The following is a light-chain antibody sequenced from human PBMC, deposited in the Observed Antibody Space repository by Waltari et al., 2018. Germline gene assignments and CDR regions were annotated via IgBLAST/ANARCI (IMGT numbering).Light chain of an antibody. CDR1: RTISAW. CDR3: QEYTHVPWT. V-gene: IGKV1-5*03. CDR2: KAS. J-gene: IGKJ1*01. Sequence: DIQMTQSPSTLSASVGDRVTVTCRASRTISAWLAWYQQKPWKAPTLLIYKASALQSGVPPRVSGSGSGTDFNLTISSLQPDDFASYYCQEYTHVPWTFGQGTKVEI.